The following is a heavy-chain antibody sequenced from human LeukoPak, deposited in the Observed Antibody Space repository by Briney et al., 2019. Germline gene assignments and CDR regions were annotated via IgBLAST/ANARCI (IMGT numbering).Heavy chain of an antibody. V-gene: IGHV3-21*01. J-gene: IGHJ4*02. CDR3: ARDRVVPAAMIDY. CDR1: GFTFRSYS. D-gene: IGHD2-2*01. CDR2: ISSSSSDI. Sequence: GGSLRLSCAASGFTFRSYSMNWVRESPGKGREWVSSISSSSSDIYYADSVKGRFTIYRDNAKNSLYPQMNSLRAEDTAVYYCARDRVVPAAMIDYWGQGTLVTVSS.